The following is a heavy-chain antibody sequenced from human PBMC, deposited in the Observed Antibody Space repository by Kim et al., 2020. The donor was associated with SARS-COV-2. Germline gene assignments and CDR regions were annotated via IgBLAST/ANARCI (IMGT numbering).Heavy chain of an antibody. Sequence: DFAAPVKGRFTISRDDSQNTLYLQMNSLKTEDTAVYYCTTNTDSAFWSGYWGQGTLVTVSS. D-gene: IGHD3-22*01. V-gene: IGHV3-15*01. J-gene: IGHJ4*02. CDR3: TTNTDSAFWSGY.